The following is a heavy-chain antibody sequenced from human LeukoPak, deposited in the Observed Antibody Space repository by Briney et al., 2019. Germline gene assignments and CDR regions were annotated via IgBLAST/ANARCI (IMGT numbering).Heavy chain of an antibody. CDR2: ISSSSSYI. J-gene: IGHJ4*02. CDR3: ARDQGHGAGFGELSSY. D-gene: IGHD3-10*01. Sequence: GGSLRLSCAASGFTFSSYSMNWVRQAPGKGLEWVSSISSSSSYIYYADSVKGRFTISRDNAKNSLYLQMNSLRAEDTAVYYCARDQGHGAGFGELSSYWGQGTLVTVSS. CDR1: GFTFSSYS. V-gene: IGHV3-21*01.